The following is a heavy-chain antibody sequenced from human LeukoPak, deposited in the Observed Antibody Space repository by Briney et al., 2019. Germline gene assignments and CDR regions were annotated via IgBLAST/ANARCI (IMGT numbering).Heavy chain of an antibody. D-gene: IGHD3-10*01. CDR3: ASLITMVRGVIRAYFDY. Sequence: PGGSLRLSCAASGFTVSSNYMSWVRQAPGKGLEWVSVIYSGGSTYYADSVKGRFTISGDNSKNTLYLQMNSLRAEDTAVYYCASLITMVRGVIRAYFDYWGQGTLVTVSS. CDR2: IYSGGST. V-gene: IGHV3-53*01. CDR1: GFTVSSNY. J-gene: IGHJ4*02.